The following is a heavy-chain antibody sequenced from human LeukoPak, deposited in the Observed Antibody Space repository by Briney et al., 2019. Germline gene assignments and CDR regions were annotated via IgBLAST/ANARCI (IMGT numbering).Heavy chain of an antibody. J-gene: IGHJ4*01. V-gene: IGHV3-7*01. Sequence: GGSLRLSCAATGFTFSSYWMSWFRQAPGKGLEWVANIKEDGSEKYYVDSVKGRFTISGDNAKNLLYLQMNSLGVEDTAVYYCSRARWATVPFDKWGHGTLVTVSS. CDR3: SRARWATVPFDK. D-gene: IGHD4-17*01. CDR1: GFTFSSYW. CDR2: IKEDGSEK.